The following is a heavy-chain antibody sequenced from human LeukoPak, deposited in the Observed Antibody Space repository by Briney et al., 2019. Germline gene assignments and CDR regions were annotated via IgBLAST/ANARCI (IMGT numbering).Heavy chain of an antibody. D-gene: IGHD3-22*01. V-gene: IGHV1-18*01. CDR3: ARSLAHYDIVGGSGAFDI. CDR1: GYTFTSFH. Sequence: ASVKVSCKASGYTFTSFHINWVRQAPGQGLEWMGWISAYNGNTNYAQKLQGRVTMTTDTSTSTAYMELRSLRSDDTAVYYCARSLAHYDIVGGSGAFDIWGQGTMVTVSS. CDR2: ISAYNGNT. J-gene: IGHJ3*02.